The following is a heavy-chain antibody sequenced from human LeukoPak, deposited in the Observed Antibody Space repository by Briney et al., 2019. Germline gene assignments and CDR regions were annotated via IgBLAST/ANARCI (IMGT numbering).Heavy chain of an antibody. V-gene: IGHV1-2*02. CDR3: ARSAVEAATPAGY. D-gene: IGHD2-15*01. CDR1: GYTFTGYY. Sequence: WASVKVSCKTSGYTFTGYYMRWGRQAPGQWLEWMGWINPRTGGTSYAQKFQGRVTMTRDTSITTAYMELSGLRSDDTAVYYCARSAVEAATPAGYWGQGTLVTVSS. J-gene: IGHJ4*02. CDR2: INPRTGGT.